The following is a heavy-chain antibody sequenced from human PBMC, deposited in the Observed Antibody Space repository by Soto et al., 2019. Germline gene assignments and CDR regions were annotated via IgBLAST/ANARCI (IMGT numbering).Heavy chain of an antibody. CDR2: ISYDGSNK. CDR3: ARASDSSGYNWFDP. D-gene: IGHD6-19*01. J-gene: IGHJ5*01. Sequence: GGSLRLSCASSGFTFISYAMHWVRQAPGKGLEWVAVISYDGSNKYYADSVKGRFTISRDNSKNTLYLQMNSLRAEDTAVYYCARASDSSGYNWFDPWGQGTLVTVSS. V-gene: IGHV3-30-3*01. CDR1: GFTFISYA.